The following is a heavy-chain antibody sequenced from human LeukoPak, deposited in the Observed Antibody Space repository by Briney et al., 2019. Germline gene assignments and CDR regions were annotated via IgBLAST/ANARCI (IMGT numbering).Heavy chain of an antibody. V-gene: IGHV4-4*07. CDR1: GGASSGYY. CDR3: ARPHLRFLEWLPFDY. J-gene: IGHJ4*02. Sequence: SETLSLTCTVSGGASSGYYWSWIRQPAGKRLEWIGRFDSSGNTRYNPSLKSRVTISVDTSKNQFSLKLSSETAADTAVYYCARPHLRFLEWLPFDYWGQGTLVTVSS. D-gene: IGHD3-3*01. CDR2: FDSSGNT.